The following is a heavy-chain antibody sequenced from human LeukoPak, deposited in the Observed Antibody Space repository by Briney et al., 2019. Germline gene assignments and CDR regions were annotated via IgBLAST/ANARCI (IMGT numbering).Heavy chain of an antibody. V-gene: IGHV3-33*08. CDR2: IWYDGTNK. Sequence: PGGSLRLSCAASGFTFSDYYMNWVRQAPGKGLEWVAVIWYDGTNKYYADSVKGRFTISRDNSKNTLYLQMSSLRAEDTAVYYCARGISGTYLTYHYYYGVDVWGQGTTVTVSS. CDR3: ARGISGTYLTYHYYYGVDV. J-gene: IGHJ6*02. CDR1: GFTFSDYY. D-gene: IGHD1-26*01.